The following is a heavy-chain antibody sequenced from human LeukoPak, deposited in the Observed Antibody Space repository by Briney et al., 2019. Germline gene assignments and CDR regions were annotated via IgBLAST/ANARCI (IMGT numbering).Heavy chain of an antibody. CDR3: ARFAGSDAFDI. CDR1: GGSISSGGHY. Sequence: SETLSLTCTVSGGSISSGGHYWSWIRQHPGKGLEWIGYIYYSGSTYYNPSLKSRVTISVDTSKNQFSLKLSSVTAADTAVYYCARFAGSDAFDIWGQGTMVTVSS. CDR2: IYYSGST. D-gene: IGHD3-10*01. V-gene: IGHV4-31*03. J-gene: IGHJ3*02.